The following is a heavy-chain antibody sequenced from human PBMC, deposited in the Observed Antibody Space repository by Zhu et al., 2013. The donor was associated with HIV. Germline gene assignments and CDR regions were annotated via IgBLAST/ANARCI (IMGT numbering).Heavy chain of an antibody. J-gene: IGHJ4*02. CDR3: ARDRGSGVDY. CDR1: LHLYQLW. CDR2: INTYNGNT. Sequence: QVQLVQSGAEVRSLGLSEGLLQRFWLHLYQLWYQAGVRQAPGQGLEWMGWINTYNGNTNYAQKLQGRVTMTTDTSTSTAYMEVRSLRSDDTAVYYCARDRGSGVDYWGQGTLVTVSS. V-gene: IGHV1-18*01. D-gene: IGHD2-15*01.